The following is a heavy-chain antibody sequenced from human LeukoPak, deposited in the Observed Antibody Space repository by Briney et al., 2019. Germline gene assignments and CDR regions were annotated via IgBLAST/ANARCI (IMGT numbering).Heavy chain of an antibody. CDR1: GFTFDDYA. V-gene: IGHV3-9*01. CDR3: AKGDCSGTSCYVNY. CDR2: ISWNSGSI. D-gene: IGHD2-2*01. Sequence: GGSLRLSCAASGFTFDDYAMHWVQQAPGKGLEWVSGISWNSGSIGYADSVKGRFTISRDNAKNSLYLQMNSLRAEDTALYYCAKGDCSGTSCYVNYWGQGTLVTVSS. J-gene: IGHJ4*02.